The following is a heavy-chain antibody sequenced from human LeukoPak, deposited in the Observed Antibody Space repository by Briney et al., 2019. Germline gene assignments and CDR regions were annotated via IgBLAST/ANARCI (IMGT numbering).Heavy chain of an antibody. CDR2: IIPIFGTA. J-gene: IGHJ4*02. CDR1: GGTFSSYA. CDR3: AYVYCSSTSCTDY. Sequence: ASVKVSCKASGGTFSSYAISWVRQAPGQGLEWMGGIIPIFGTANYAQKFQGRVTITTDESTSTAYMELSSLRSEDTAVYYCAYVYCSSTSCTDYWGQGTLVTVSS. D-gene: IGHD2-2*01. V-gene: IGHV1-69*05.